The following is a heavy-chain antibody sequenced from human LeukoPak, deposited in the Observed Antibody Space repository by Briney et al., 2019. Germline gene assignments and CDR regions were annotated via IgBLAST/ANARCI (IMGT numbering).Heavy chain of an antibody. CDR3: ARARVGGGYDTNWFDP. V-gene: IGHV1-69*13. Sequence: VAPVKVSCKASGGTFSSYAISWVRQAPGQGLEWMGGIIPIFGTANYAQKFQGRVTITADESTSTAYMELSSLRSEDTAVYYCARARVGGGYDTNWFDPWGQGTLVTVSS. J-gene: IGHJ5*02. D-gene: IGHD5-12*01. CDR2: IIPIFGTA. CDR1: GGTFSSYA.